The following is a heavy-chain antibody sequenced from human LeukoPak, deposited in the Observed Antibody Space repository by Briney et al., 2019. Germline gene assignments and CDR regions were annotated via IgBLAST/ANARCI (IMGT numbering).Heavy chain of an antibody. CDR2: ISGSGGST. D-gene: IGHD3-22*01. J-gene: IGHJ4*02. CDR3: AKEYYYDSSGYSNFDY. V-gene: IGHV3-23*01. Sequence: GGTLRLSCAASGFTFSSYGMSWVRQAPGKGLEWVSAISGSGGSTYYADSVKGRFTISRDNSKNTPYLQMNSLRAEDTAVYYCAKEYYYDSSGYSNFDYWGQGTLVTVSS. CDR1: GFTFSSYG.